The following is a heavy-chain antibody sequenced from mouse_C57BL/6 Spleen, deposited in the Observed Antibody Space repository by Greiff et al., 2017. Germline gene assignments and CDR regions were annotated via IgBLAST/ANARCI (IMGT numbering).Heavy chain of an antibody. D-gene: IGHD2-4*01. CDR2: IYPGSGNT. Sequence: VQLQQSGAELVRPGASVKLSCKASGYTFTDYYINWVKQRPGQGLEWIARIYPGSGNTYYNEKFKGKATLTAEKSSSTAYMQLSSLTSEDSAVYFCARGGLRRGYAMDYWGQGTSVTVSS. J-gene: IGHJ4*01. CDR3: ARGGLRRGYAMDY. CDR1: GYTFTDYY. V-gene: IGHV1-76*01.